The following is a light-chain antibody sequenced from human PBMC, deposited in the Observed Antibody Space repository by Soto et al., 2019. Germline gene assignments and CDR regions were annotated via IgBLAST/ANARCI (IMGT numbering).Light chain of an antibody. CDR1: QGISNY. Sequence: DIQMAQYPSSLSASVGDRVTITCRASQGISNYLAWYQQKPGKVPKLLIYAASTLQSGVPSRFSGSGSGTDFTLTISSLQPEDVATYYCQKYNSAPPGFTFGPGTKVDIK. CDR2: AAS. CDR3: QKYNSAPPGFT. V-gene: IGKV1-27*01. J-gene: IGKJ3*01.